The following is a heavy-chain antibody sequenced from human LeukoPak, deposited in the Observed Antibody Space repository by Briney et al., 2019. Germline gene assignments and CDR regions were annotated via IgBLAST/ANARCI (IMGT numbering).Heavy chain of an antibody. V-gene: IGHV3-30*18. J-gene: IGHJ3*02. D-gene: IGHD6-19*01. CDR3: AKSARGHNPRGWEPDAFDI. CDR1: GFTFSSYS. Sequence: PGGSLRLSCAASGFTFSSYSMHWVRQAPGKGLQWVAVVAYDGYAGNEKDYAESAEGRFTISRDNSKNTLYLQMNNLRPEDTAVYFCAKSARGHNPRGWEPDAFDIWGQGTMVIVSS. CDR2: VAYDGYAGNEK.